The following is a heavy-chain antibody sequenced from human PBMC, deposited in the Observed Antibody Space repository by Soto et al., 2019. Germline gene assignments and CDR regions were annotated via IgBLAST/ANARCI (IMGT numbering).Heavy chain of an antibody. D-gene: IGHD6-13*01. J-gene: IGHJ4*02. CDR1: GGSISSSNW. CDR3: ARAPPDRGIAAAAIYD. Sequence: QVQLQESGPGLVKPSGTLSLTCAVSGGSISSSNWWSWVRQPPGKGLEWSGEIYHSGSTNYNPSLNSRVTISVDKSKNQFSLKLSSVTAADTAVYYCARAPPDRGIAAAAIYDWGQGTLVTVSS. V-gene: IGHV4-4*02. CDR2: IYHSGST.